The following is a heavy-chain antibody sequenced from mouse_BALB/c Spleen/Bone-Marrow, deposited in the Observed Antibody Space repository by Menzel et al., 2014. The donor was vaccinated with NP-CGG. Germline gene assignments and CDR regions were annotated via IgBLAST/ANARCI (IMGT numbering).Heavy chain of an antibody. V-gene: IGHV1-4*01. D-gene: IGHD2-1*01. J-gene: IGHJ4*01. CDR2: INPSSGYT. CDR1: GYTFTTYT. CDR3: ARVYGNYDAMDY. Sequence: LMESGAELARPGASVKMSCSASGYTFTTYTMHWVKQRPGQGLEWIGYINPSSGYTYYNQKFKDKATLTADKSSSAAYLQMSSLTSEDSAVYYCARVYGNYDAMDYWGQGTSVTVSS.